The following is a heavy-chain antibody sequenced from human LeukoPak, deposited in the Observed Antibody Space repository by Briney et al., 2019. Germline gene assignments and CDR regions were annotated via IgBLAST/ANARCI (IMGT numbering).Heavy chain of an antibody. CDR3: GKTTVGYSSSQKPAWPVDF. CDR1: GFTFGSHA. D-gene: IGHD5-18*01. V-gene: IGHV3-23*01. CDR2: IFGSGGSP. Sequence: GGSLRLSCEASGFTFGSHAMYWLRQAPGKGLEWVAGIFGSGGSPHYADSVKGRFTISRDNPRNTVYLQINSLRDDDTAVYYCGKTTVGYSSSQKPAWPVDFWGQGTLVTVAS. J-gene: IGHJ4*02.